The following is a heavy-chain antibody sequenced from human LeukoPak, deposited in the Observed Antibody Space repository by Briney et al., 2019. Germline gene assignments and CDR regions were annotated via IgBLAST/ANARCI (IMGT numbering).Heavy chain of an antibody. CDR1: GYTFTSYD. CDR2: MNPNSGNT. D-gene: IGHD6-13*01. CDR3: TRRAEGSGRQQAY. V-gene: IGHV1-8*01. J-gene: IGHJ4*02. Sequence: VSVKVSCKASGYTFTSYDINWVRQATGQGLEWMGWMNPNSGNTGYAQKFQGRVTMTRNTSISTAYMEVSGLRSEDTAVYYCTRRAEGSGRQQAYWGQGTLVTVSS.